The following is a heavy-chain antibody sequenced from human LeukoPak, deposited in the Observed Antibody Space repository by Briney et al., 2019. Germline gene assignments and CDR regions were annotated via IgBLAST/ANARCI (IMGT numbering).Heavy chain of an antibody. Sequence: PSETLSLTCAVYGGSFSGYYWSWIRQPPGKGLEWIGEINHSGSTNYNPSLKGRVTISVDTSKNQFSLKLSSVTAADTAVYYCARGISPRRITMIVVATARFDYWGQGTLVTVSS. V-gene: IGHV4-34*01. CDR3: ARGISPRRITMIVVATARFDY. CDR1: GGSFSGYY. J-gene: IGHJ4*02. D-gene: IGHD3-22*01. CDR2: INHSGST.